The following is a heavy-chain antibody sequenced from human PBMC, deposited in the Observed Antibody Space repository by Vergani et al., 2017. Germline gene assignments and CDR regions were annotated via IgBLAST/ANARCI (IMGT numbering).Heavy chain of an antibody. Sequence: QVQLQESGPGLVKPPGTLSLTCAVSGGSISSSNWWSWVRQPQGKGLEWIGEIYHSGSTNYNPSLKSRVTISVDKSKNQFSLKLSSVTAADTAVYYCARAGDDSSSWYQRTWFDPWGQGTLVTVSS. CDR2: IYHSGST. CDR3: ARAGDDSSSWYQRTWFDP. CDR1: GGSISSSNW. J-gene: IGHJ5*02. D-gene: IGHD6-13*01. V-gene: IGHV4-4*03.